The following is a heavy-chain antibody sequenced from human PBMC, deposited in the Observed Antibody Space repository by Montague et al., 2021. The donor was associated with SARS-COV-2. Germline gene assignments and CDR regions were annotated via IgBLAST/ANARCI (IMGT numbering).Heavy chain of an antibody. V-gene: IGHV6-1*01. D-gene: IGHD6-19*01. CDR2: YS. J-gene: IGHJ4*02. Sequence: YSDYAPSFRRRLTVNPDASKNEFSLALNYLTPEDTAVYYCVRYSGWFYFDFWGQGTLVTVSS. CDR3: VRYSGWFYFDF.